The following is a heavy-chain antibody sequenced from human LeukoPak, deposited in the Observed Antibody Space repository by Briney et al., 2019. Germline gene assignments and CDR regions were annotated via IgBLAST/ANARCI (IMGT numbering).Heavy chain of an antibody. J-gene: IGHJ4*02. Sequence: GGSLRLSCAASGFTFSSYAMHWVRQAPGKGLEWVAVISYDGSNKYYADSVKGRFTISRDNSKDTLYLQMNSLRAEDTAVYYCARAASWELPYFDYWGQGTLVTVSS. D-gene: IGHD1-26*01. V-gene: IGHV3-30*14. CDR1: GFTFSSYA. CDR3: ARAASWELPYFDY. CDR2: ISYDGSNK.